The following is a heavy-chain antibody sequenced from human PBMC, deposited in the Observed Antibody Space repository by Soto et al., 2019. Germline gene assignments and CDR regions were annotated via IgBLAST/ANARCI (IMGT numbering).Heavy chain of an antibody. CDR2: IYPGDSDT. D-gene: IGHD3-22*01. V-gene: IGHV5-51*01. CDR3: ASSKYYYDSSGYYPFDY. Sequence: GESLKISCKGSGYSFTSYWIGWVRQMPGKGLEWMGIIYPGDSDTRYSPSFQGQVTISADKSISTAYLQWSSLKASDTAMYYCASSKYYYDSSGYYPFDYWGQGTLVTVSS. CDR1: GYSFTSYW. J-gene: IGHJ4*02.